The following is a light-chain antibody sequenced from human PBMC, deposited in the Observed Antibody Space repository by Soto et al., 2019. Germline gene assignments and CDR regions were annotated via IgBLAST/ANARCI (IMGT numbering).Light chain of an antibody. Sequence: DIQMTQSPSTLSASVGDRVTITCRASQSISTWLAWYQQKPGKAPKLLIYKASSLESGVPSRFSGSGSGTEFTLTISSLQAEDVAVYYCQQYYTNALTFGGGTKVGVK. CDR2: KAS. CDR1: QSISTW. J-gene: IGKJ4*01. V-gene: IGKV1-5*03. CDR3: QQYYTNALT.